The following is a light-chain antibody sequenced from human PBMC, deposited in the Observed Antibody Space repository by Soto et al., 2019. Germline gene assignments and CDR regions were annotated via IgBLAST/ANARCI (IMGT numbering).Light chain of an antibody. Sequence: DIQMTQSPSTLSASVGDRVAITCRARQSISIWLAWYQQKPGKAPKLLIYKASSLESGVPSRFSGSGSGTEFTLTMSSLQPDDFATYYCQQYNDYSWTFGQGTKVEIK. V-gene: IGKV1-5*03. CDR2: KAS. J-gene: IGKJ1*01. CDR1: QSISIW. CDR3: QQYNDYSWT.